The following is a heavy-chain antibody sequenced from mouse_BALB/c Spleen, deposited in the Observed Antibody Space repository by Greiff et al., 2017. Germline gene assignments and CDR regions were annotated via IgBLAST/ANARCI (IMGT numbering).Heavy chain of an antibody. CDR1: GFTFSSYA. V-gene: IGHV5-9-3*01. CDR3: ARHGGGITTVVAYYFDY. D-gene: IGHD1-1*01. Sequence: EVMLVESGGGLVKPGGSLKLSCAASGFTFSSYAMSWVRQTPEKRLEWVATISSGGSYTYYPDSVKGRFTISRDNAKNTLYLQMSSLRSEDTAMYYCARHGGGITTVVAYYFDYWGQGTTLTVSS. CDR2: ISSGGSYT. J-gene: IGHJ2*01.